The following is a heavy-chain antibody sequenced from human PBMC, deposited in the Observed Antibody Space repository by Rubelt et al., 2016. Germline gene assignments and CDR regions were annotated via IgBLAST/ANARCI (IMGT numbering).Heavy chain of an antibody. Sequence: QVQLQESGPGLVKPSQTLSLTCTVSGGSISSGGYYWSWIRQHPGKGLEWIGYIYYSGSTYYNPSLKSRVTISVDTSKNQFSLKLSSVTAADTAVYYCARVEGDYGATNVDYWGQGTLVTVSS. J-gene: IGHJ4*02. V-gene: IGHV4-31*03. CDR2: IYYSGST. D-gene: IGHD4/OR15-4a*01. CDR3: ARVEGDYGATNVDY. CDR1: GGSISSGGYY.